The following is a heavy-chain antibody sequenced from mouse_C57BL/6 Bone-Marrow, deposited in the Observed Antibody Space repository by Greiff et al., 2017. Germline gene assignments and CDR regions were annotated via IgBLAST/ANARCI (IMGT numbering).Heavy chain of an antibody. CDR2: IDPEDGDT. V-gene: IGHV14-1*01. CDR1: GFNIKDYY. J-gene: IGHJ3*01. Sequence: EVQLQQSGAELVRPGASVKLSCTASGFNIKDYYMHWVKQRPEQGLEWIGRIDPEDGDTEYAPKFQGKATMTADKSSNTAYLQLSSLTSEDTAVYYCTTDYSILWFAYWGQGTLVTVSA. CDR3: TTDYSILWFAY. D-gene: IGHD2-5*01.